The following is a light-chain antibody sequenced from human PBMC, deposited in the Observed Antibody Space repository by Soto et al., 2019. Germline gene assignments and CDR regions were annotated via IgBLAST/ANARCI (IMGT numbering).Light chain of an antibody. V-gene: IGKV1-5*01. J-gene: IGKJ1*01. CDR1: QSISSR. CDR3: QQYNSFSWT. Sequence: DIQMTQSPATLSASVGDRVTITCRASQSISSRLAWYQQKPGKAPRLLIYDASSLESGLPSRFSGSGFGTEFTITISSLQPDDFATYYCQQYNSFSWTFGQGTKVDIK. CDR2: DAS.